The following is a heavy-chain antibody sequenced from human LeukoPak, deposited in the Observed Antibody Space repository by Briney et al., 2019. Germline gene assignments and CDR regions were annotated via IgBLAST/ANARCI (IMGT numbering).Heavy chain of an antibody. Sequence: SQTLSLTCAVSGGSISSGGYSWSWIRQPPGKGLEWIGYIYHSGSTYYNPSLKSRVTISVDRSKNQFPLKLSSVTAADTAVYYCARDRGGHDAFDIWGQGTMVTVSS. CDR3: ARDRGGHDAFDI. CDR2: IYHSGST. CDR1: GGSISSGGYS. V-gene: IGHV4-30-2*01. J-gene: IGHJ3*02.